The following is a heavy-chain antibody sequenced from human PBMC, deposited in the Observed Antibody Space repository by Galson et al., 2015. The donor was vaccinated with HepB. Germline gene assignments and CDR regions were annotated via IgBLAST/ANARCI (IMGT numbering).Heavy chain of an antibody. CDR1: GYSFTSYW. D-gene: IGHD3-22*01. CDR2: IYPGDSDT. V-gene: IGHV5-51*03. J-gene: IGHJ3*02. CDR3: ARRTYYDSSGNYDAFDI. Sequence: QSGAEVKKPGESLKISCKGPGYSFTSYWIGWVRQMPGKGLEWMGIIYPGDSDTRYSPSFQGQVTISADKSMTTAYLQWSSLKASDTAMYYCARRTYYDSSGNYDAFDIWGQGTMVTVSS.